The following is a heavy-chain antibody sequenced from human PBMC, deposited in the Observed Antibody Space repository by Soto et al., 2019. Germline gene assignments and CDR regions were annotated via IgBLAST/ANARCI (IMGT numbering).Heavy chain of an antibody. D-gene: IGHD2-8*01. CDR3: AKSTRARYCTNGVCYTALYFYYYMDV. CDR2: ISWNSASI. J-gene: IGHJ6*03. V-gene: IGHV3-9*01. CDR1: GFTFDDYA. Sequence: EVHLVESGGGLVQPGRSLRLSCAASGFTFDDYAMHWVRQAPGKGLEWVSGISWNSASIGYADSVKGRFTISRDNAKNSLYLQMNSLRAEDTALYYCAKSTRARYCTNGVCYTALYFYYYMDVWGKGTTVTVSS.